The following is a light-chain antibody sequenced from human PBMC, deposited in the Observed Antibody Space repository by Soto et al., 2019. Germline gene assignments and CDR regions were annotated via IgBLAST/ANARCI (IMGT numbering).Light chain of an antibody. Sequence: QSALTQPASVSGSPGQSITISCTGSSSDVGSYNLVSWYQQHPGKAPKLMIYEGSRRPSGVSNRFSGSKSDNTASLTISGLQTEDEADYYCCAYAGSPTWVFGGGTKLTVL. J-gene: IGLJ3*02. V-gene: IGLV2-23*01. CDR1: SSDVGSYNL. CDR2: EGS. CDR3: CAYAGSPTWV.